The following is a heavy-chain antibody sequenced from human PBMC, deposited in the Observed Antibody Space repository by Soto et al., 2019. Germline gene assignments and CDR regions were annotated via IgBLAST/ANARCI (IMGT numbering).Heavy chain of an antibody. V-gene: IGHV3-48*01. CDR1: GFKISSSS. CDR3: AREENYYGSGSYPYYFDY. Sequence: GGSLRLSCGAFGFKISSSSMNWVRQAPGRGLEWVAYISDSGSNTLYADSVKGRFTVSRDTAKNSLYLQMNSLRAEDTAVYYCAREENYYGSGSYPYYFDYWGQGTLVTVSS. J-gene: IGHJ4*02. CDR2: ISDSGSNT. D-gene: IGHD3-10*01.